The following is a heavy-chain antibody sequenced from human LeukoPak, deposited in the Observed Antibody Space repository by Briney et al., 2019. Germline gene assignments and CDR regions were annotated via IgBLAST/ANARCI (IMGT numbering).Heavy chain of an antibody. CDR2: INWNGGST. Sequence: GGSLRLSCAVSRFTFDDYGMSWVRQAPGKGLEWVSGINWNGGSTGYADSVKGRFTISRDNAKNSLYLQVNSLRAEDTALYYCARDPRVTYDSSGYYDYWGQGTLVTVSS. J-gene: IGHJ4*02. CDR1: RFTFDDYG. V-gene: IGHV3-20*04. CDR3: ARDPRVTYDSSGYYDY. D-gene: IGHD3-22*01.